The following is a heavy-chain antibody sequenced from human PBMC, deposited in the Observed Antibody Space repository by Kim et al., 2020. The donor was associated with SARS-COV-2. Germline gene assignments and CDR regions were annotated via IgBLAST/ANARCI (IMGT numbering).Heavy chain of an antibody. CDR3: AGGDTILGVVFNAFD. J-gene: IGHJ3*01. CDR2: IYYSGST. V-gene: IGHV4-31*03. CDR1: GGSISSGGYY. D-gene: IGHD3-3*01. Sequence: SETLSLTCTVSGGSISSGGYYWSWIRQHPGKGLEWIGYIYYSGSTYYNPSLKSRVTISVDTSKNQFSLKLSFVTAAETAGYYFAGGDTILGVVFNAFD.